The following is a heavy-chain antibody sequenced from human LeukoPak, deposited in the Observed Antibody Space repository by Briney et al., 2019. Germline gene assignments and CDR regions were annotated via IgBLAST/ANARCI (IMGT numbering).Heavy chain of an antibody. CDR3: ARDMAGTKGDAFDI. Sequence: YALKFQGRVTITRDTSASTAYMELSSLRSEDTAVYYCARDMAGTKGDAFDIWGQGTMVTVSS. V-gene: IGHV1-3*01. D-gene: IGHD6-19*01. J-gene: IGHJ3*02.